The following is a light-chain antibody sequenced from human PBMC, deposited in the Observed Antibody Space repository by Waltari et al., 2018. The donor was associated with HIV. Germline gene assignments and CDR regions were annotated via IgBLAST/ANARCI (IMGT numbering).Light chain of an antibody. V-gene: IGLV3-1*01. CDR2: QDN. Sequence: SSELIQPPSMSVSPGQTASITCSGDKLGNKYASWYQRKPGQSPVLVMYQDNKRPSDIPERFSGSNSGDTATLTISGTQALDEADYYCQAWDTSGVVFGGGTKLTVL. CDR3: QAWDTSGVV. CDR1: KLGNKY. J-gene: IGLJ2*01.